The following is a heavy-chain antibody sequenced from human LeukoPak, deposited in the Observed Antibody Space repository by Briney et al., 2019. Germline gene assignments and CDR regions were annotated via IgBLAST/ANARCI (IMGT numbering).Heavy chain of an antibody. V-gene: IGHV3-53*01. Sequence: GSLRLSCAASGLTVSSNYMSWVRQAPGKGLEWVSVIYSGGSTYYADSVKGRFTISRDNSKNTLYLQMNSLRAEDTAVYYCASPRGAPFDSSGYYLDYWGQGTLVTVSS. D-gene: IGHD3-22*01. CDR3: ASPRGAPFDSSGYYLDY. CDR1: GLTVSSNY. J-gene: IGHJ4*02. CDR2: IYSGGST.